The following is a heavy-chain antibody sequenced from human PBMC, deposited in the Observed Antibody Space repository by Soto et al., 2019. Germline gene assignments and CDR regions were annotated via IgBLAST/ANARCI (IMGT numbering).Heavy chain of an antibody. CDR3: ARDPSGLRYFYWPYYAFDI. J-gene: IGHJ3*02. D-gene: IGHD3-9*01. V-gene: IGHV3-33*01. CDR1: GFTFSSYG. CDR2: IWYDGSNK. Sequence: GGSLRLSCAASGFTFSSYGMHWVRQAPGKGLEWVAVIWYDGSNKYYADSVKGRFTISRDNSKNTLYLQMNSLRAEDTAVYYCARDPSGLRYFYWPYYAFDIWGQGTMVTVSS.